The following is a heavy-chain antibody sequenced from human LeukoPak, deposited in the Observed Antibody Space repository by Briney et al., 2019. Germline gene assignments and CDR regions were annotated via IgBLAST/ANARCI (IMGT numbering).Heavy chain of an antibody. J-gene: IGHJ2*01. CDR2: IGPHGDDA. CDR1: GYSFTGYY. CDR3: ARAGVMATNHFDL. D-gene: IGHD5-24*01. Sequence: ASVKVSCKASGYSFTGYYIHWVRRATGQGLEWLGIIGPHGDDATYAQKFQGRVTMTGERSTRTVYMQLSSLRSDDTAVYYCARAGVMATNHFDLWGRGTLVTVSS. V-gene: IGHV1-46*01.